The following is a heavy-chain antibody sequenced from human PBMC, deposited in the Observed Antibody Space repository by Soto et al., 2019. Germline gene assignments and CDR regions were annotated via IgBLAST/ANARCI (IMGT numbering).Heavy chain of an antibody. D-gene: IGHD3-3*01. V-gene: IGHV4-38-2*01. CDR2: IYHSGST. J-gene: IGHJ5*02. Sequence: SETLSLTCAVSGYSISSGYYWGWIRQPPGKGLEWIGSIYHSGSTYYNPSLKSRVTISVDTSKNQFSLKLSSVTAADTAVYYCARGSPYDFWSGYYYHWFDPWGQGTLVTV. CDR3: ARGSPYDFWSGYYYHWFDP. CDR1: GYSISSGYY.